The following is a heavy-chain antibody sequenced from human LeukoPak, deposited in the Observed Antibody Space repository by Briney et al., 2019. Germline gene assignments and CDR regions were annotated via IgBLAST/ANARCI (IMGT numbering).Heavy chain of an antibody. CDR1: GYTFTGYY. D-gene: IGHD3-3*01. CDR2: INPNSGGT. V-gene: IGHV1-2*06. J-gene: IGHJ1*01. CDR3: ANGITIFGVGPPVGYFQH. Sequence: ASVKVSCKASGYTFTGYYMHWVRQAPGQGLEWMGRINPNSGGTNYAQEVQGKGTMTRDTSISTAYMELSRLRTDDTAVYYCANGITIFGVGPPVGYFQHWGQGTLVTVSS.